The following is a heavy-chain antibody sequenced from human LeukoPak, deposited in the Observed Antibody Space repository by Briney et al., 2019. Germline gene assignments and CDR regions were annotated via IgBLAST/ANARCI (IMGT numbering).Heavy chain of an antibody. CDR3: AKEVEPGTSRSFDY. CDR2: IYYSGST. J-gene: IGHJ4*02. Sequence: PSETLSLTCTVSGGSISSYYWSWIRQPPGKGLEWIGYIYYSGSTNYNPSLKSRVTISVDTSKNQFSLKLSSVTAADTAVYYCAKEVEPGTSRSFDYWGQGTLVTVSS. CDR1: GGSISSYY. D-gene: IGHD2-2*01. V-gene: IGHV4-59*01.